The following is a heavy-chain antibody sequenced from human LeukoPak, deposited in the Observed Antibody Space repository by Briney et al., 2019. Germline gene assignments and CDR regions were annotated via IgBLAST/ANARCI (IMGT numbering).Heavy chain of an antibody. V-gene: IGHV4-59*12. CDR1: GGSISSYY. CDR2: IYYSGST. D-gene: IGHD3-22*01. J-gene: IGHJ3*02. Sequence: SETLSLTCTVSGGSISSYYWSWIRQPPGKGLEWIGTIYYSGSTYYNPSLKSRVTISVDTSKNQFSLKLSSVTAADPAVYYCARDTNIYYYDSSGYSFDAFDIWGQGTMVTVSS. CDR3: ARDTNIYYYDSSGYSFDAFDI.